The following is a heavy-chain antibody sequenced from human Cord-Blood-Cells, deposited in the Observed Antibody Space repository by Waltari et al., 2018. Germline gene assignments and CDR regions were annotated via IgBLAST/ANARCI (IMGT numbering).Heavy chain of an antibody. J-gene: IGHJ2*01. CDR2: ISSSSSYI. D-gene: IGHD3-22*01. CDR3: ARVGGGYGYFDL. Sequence: EVQLVESGGGLVKPGGSLRLSCAASGFTFSSYSMNWVRQAPGKGLEWVSSISSSSSYIYYADSVKCRFTISRDDAMNSLYLQMNSLRAEDTAVYYCARVGGGYGYFDLWGRGTLVTVSS. CDR1: GFTFSSYS. V-gene: IGHV3-21*01.